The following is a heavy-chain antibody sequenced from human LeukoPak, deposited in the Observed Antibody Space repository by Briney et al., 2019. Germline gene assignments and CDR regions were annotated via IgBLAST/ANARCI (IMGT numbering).Heavy chain of an antibody. V-gene: IGHV3-21*01. Sequence: GGSLRLSCAASGFTFSSYSMNWVRQAPGKGLEWVSSISSSSSYIYYADSVKGRFTISRDNAKNSLYLQMNSLRAEDTAVYYCAKGFESGRGYWGQGTLVTVSS. J-gene: IGHJ4*02. CDR3: AKGFESGRGY. CDR1: GFTFSSYS. CDR2: ISSSSSYI. D-gene: IGHD3-10*01.